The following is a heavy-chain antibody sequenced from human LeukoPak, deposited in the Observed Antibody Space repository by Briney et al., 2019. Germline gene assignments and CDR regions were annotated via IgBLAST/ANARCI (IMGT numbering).Heavy chain of an antibody. CDR1: GYTLTELS. CDR3: ARQWLVLPHYYYGMDV. V-gene: IGHV1-24*01. CDR2: FDPEDGET. J-gene: IGHJ6*02. Sequence: ASVKVSCKVSGYTLTELSMHWVRQAPGKGLEWMGGFDPEDGETIYAQKFQGRVTITADESTSTAYMELSSLRSEDTAVYYCARQWLVLPHYYYGMDVWGQGTTVTVSS. D-gene: IGHD6-19*01.